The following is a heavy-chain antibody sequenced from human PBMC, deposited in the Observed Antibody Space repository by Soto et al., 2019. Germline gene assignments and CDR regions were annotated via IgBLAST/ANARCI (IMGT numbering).Heavy chain of an antibody. CDR1: GFTCSTYP. V-gene: IGHV3-23*01. CDR3: AKYRWCATTVTQIN. CDR2: ISGSDGRT. J-gene: IGHJ4*02. D-gene: IGHD4-4*01. Sequence: GWSLRLSSVGSGFTCSTYPMNWVRQAPGKGLDWVSAISGSDGRTYYADSVKGRFTISRDNSKSTLYLHMSSLRVEDTPVYYCAKYRWCATTVTQINWGQGTLVTVSS.